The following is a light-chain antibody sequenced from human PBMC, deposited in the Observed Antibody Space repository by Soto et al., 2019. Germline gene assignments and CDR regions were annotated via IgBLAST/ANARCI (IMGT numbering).Light chain of an antibody. J-gene: IGKJ1*01. CDR1: QGVSTW. V-gene: IGKV1-12*01. CDR3: QQTNSFPWT. Sequence: DIQMTQSPSSVSASVGDRVTFTCRASQGVSTWLAWYQQKPGKAPKLLIFAASTLQTGVPSRFSGSGPGTDFTLTISSPQPEDFATYHCQQTNSFPWTVGEGTKVEMK. CDR2: AAS.